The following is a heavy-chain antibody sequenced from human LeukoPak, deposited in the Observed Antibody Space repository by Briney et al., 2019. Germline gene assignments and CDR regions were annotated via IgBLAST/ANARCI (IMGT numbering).Heavy chain of an antibody. J-gene: IGHJ5*02. V-gene: IGHV1-18*01. CDR2: ISGYNSKP. Sequence: GASVKVSCKTSGYSFTNYGITWVRQAPGQGLEWMGWISGYNSKPFYAQNFQGRVTMTTDTSTSTVYMEVRSLRSDDTAVYYCARDNSVGDIAWWFDPWGQGTLVTVSS. CDR3: ARDNSVGDIAWWFDP. D-gene: IGHD3-16*02. CDR1: GYSFTNYG.